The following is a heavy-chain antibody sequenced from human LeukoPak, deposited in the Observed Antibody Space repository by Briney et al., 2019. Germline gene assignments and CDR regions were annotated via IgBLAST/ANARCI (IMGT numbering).Heavy chain of an antibody. D-gene: IGHD3-22*01. CDR2: ISSSSGNI. J-gene: IGHJ4*02. V-gene: IGHV3-21*01. CDR3: ARDTYYYDSSGYYSYYFDY. CDR1: GFILSTYS. Sequence: GGSLRLSCAASGFILSTYSMNWVRQAPGKGLEWVSSISSSSGNIYYADSVKGRFTVSRDNAKNSLYLQMNSLRAEDTAVYYCARDTYYYDSSGYYSYYFDYWGQGTLVTVSS.